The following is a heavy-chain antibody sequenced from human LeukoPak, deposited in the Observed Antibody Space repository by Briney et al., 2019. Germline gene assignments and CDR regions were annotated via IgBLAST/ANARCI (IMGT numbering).Heavy chain of an antibody. CDR3: ARGTVTTTLYYYYYMDV. CDR2: MNPNSGNT. D-gene: IGHD4-17*01. J-gene: IGHJ6*03. CDR1: GYTFTTYD. Sequence: ASVKVSCKASGYTFTTYDINWVRQATGQGLEWMGWMNPNSGNTGYAQKFQGRVTITRNTSISTAYMELSSLRSEDTAVYYCARGTVTTTLYYYYYMDVWGKGTTVTVSS. V-gene: IGHV1-8*03.